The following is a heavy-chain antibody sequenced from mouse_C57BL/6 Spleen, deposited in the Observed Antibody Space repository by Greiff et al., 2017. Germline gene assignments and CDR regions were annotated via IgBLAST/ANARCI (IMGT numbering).Heavy chain of an antibody. D-gene: IGHD2-1*01. Sequence: QQSCKASGNTFTSYWMHWVKQRPGRGLEWIGRIDPNSGGTKYNEKFKSKATLTVDKPSSTAYMQLSSLTSYDSAVYYCARFCALYYYPFDYWGQGTTLTVSS. V-gene: IGHV1-72*01. CDR2: IDPNSGGT. CDR3: ARFCALYYYPFDY. CDR1: GNTFTSYW. J-gene: IGHJ2*01.